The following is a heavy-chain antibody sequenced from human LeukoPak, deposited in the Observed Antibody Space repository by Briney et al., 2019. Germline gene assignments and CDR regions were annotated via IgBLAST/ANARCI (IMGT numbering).Heavy chain of an antibody. Sequence: SETLSLTCTVSGGSISSYYWSWIRQPPGKGLEWIGYIYYSGLAYYNPSLKSRVTISVDTSKNQFSLKLSSVTAADTAVYYCARRSGSYGSFDIWGQGTMVTVSS. D-gene: IGHD1-26*01. CDR3: ARRSGSYGSFDI. CDR1: GGSISSYY. V-gene: IGHV4-59*08. J-gene: IGHJ3*02. CDR2: IYYSGLA.